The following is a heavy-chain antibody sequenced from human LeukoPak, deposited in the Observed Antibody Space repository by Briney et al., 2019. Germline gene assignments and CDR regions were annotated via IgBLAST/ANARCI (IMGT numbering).Heavy chain of an antibody. Sequence: SETLSLTCTVSGGSISSSSDYWDWIRRPPEKGLEWIGSISNSGSTFHNPSLKSRVTISADTSKNQFSLKLSSVTAADTAVYYCARRGSKYSVNDFRPSIDYWGQGTLVTVSS. CDR3: ARRGSKYSVNDFRPSIDY. J-gene: IGHJ4*02. CDR1: GGSISSSSDY. V-gene: IGHV4-39*01. D-gene: IGHD5/OR15-5a*01. CDR2: ISNSGST.